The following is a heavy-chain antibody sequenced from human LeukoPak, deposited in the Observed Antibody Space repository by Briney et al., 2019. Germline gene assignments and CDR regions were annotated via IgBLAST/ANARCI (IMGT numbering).Heavy chain of an antibody. CDR3: ARELLVRGVISWFDP. J-gene: IGHJ5*02. CDR2: IDHSGNT. V-gene: IGHV4-59*01. D-gene: IGHD3-10*01. CDR1: GGSINSNY. Sequence: SETLSLTCTVSGGSINSNYWSWIRQPPGEGLEWIAYIDHSGNTNYNPSLKSRVTISVDTSKNQFSLKLSSVTAADTAVYYCARELLVRGVISWFDPWGQGTLVTVSS.